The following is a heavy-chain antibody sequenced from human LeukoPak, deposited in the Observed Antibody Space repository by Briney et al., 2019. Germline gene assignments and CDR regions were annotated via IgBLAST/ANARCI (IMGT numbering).Heavy chain of an antibody. CDR1: GFTFSSHG. D-gene: IGHD4-17*01. Sequence: PGGSLRLSCAASGFTFSSHGMHWVRQAPGKGLEWVAFIQNDGNEKYYAGSVKGRYTISRDNSKNTLYLQMNSLRTEDTADYYCAKRGTVTSNFEYWGQGTLVTASS. J-gene: IGHJ4*02. V-gene: IGHV3-30*02. CDR2: IQNDGNEK. CDR3: AKRGTVTSNFEY.